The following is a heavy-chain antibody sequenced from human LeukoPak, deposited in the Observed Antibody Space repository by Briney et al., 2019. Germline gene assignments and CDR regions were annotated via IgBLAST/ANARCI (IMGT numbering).Heavy chain of an antibody. V-gene: IGHV5-51*01. J-gene: IGHJ6*02. CDR1: GYSFTNYW. CDR3: ARHGVLVSTAIGGMDV. D-gene: IGHD2-2*02. Sequence: GESLKISFKGSGYSFTNYWIGWVRQMPGKGLEWMGIIYPGDSETRYNPSFQGQVTISADKSISTAYLQWSSLKASDTAMYYCARHGVLVSTAIGGMDVWGQGTTVTVSS. CDR2: IYPGDSET.